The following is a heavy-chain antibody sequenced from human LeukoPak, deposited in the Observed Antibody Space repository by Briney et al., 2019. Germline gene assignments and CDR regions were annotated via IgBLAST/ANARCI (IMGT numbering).Heavy chain of an antibody. V-gene: IGHV3-30*18. D-gene: IGHD2-21*02. J-gene: IGHJ4*02. CDR2: ISYDGSNK. CDR1: GFTFSSYG. Sequence: GGSLRLSCAASGFTFSSYGMHWVRQAPGKGLEWVAVISYDGSNKYYADSVKGRFTISRDNSKNTLYLQMNSLRAEDTAVYYCAKDFLSYCGGDCYPNYWGQGTLVTVSS. CDR3: AKDFLSYCGGDCYPNY.